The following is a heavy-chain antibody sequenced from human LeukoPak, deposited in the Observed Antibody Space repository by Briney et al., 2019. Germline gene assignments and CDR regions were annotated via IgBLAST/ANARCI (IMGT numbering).Heavy chain of an antibody. CDR3: ARDSQGAPGTYGMDV. CDR2: IYYSGRT. CDR1: GGSISSYY. D-gene: IGHD1-26*01. Sequence: PSETLSLTCTVSGGSISSYYWSWIRQPPGKGLEWIGYIYYSGRTNYNPSLKSRVTISVDTSKNQFSLKLSSVTAADTAVYYCARDSQGAPGTYGMDVWGQGTTVTVSS. J-gene: IGHJ6*02. V-gene: IGHV4-59*01.